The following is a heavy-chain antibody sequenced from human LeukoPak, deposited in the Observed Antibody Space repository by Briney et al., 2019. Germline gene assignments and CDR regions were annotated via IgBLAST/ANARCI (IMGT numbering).Heavy chain of an antibody. V-gene: IGHV4-39*02. CDR3: ARVGLGGYSYGYVDF. CDR1: GGSISSSRYS. D-gene: IGHD5-18*01. Sequence: PSETLSLTCTVSGGSISSSRYSWGWIRQPPGKGLEWIGTINYSGSTYYNPSLKSRVTISVDTSKNQFSLRLSSVTAADTAVYYCARVGLGGYSYGYVDFWGQGTLVTVSS. J-gene: IGHJ4*02. CDR2: INYSGST.